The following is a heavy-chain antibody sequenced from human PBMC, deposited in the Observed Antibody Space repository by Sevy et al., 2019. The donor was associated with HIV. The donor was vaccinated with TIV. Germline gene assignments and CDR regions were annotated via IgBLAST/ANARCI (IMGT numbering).Heavy chain of an antibody. CDR2: IKKEGSEK. CDR3: ARGTAGNLDY. V-gene: IGHV3-7*01. Sequence: GGSLRLSCAASGFTFSSYWMSWVRQAPGKGLEWVANIKKEGSEKYYVDSVKGRFTISTDNAKNSLYLQMNSLRAEDTAVYYCARGTAGNLDYWGQGTLVTVSS. CDR1: GFTFSSYW. J-gene: IGHJ4*02.